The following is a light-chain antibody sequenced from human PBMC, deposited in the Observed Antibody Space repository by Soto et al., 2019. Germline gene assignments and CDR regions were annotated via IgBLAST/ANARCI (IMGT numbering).Light chain of an antibody. V-gene: IGLV1-40*03. CDR3: QSYGTSLSGLYV. J-gene: IGLJ1*01. CDR2: DSN. Sequence: GQRVIISCTGSSSNIGAGRDVHWYRQFPGEAPKFLISDSNHRPSGVPDRFSVSKSGASASLVITGLRAEDEGDYFCQSYGTSLSGLYVFGTGTKVTVL. CDR1: SSNIGAGRD.